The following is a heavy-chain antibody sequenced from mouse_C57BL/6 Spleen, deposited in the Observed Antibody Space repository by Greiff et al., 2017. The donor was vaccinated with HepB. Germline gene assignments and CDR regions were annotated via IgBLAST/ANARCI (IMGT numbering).Heavy chain of an antibody. J-gene: IGHJ2*01. CDR2: ISDGGSYT. CDR3: ARVDGYYGDY. Sequence: EVQVVESGGGLVKPGGSLKLSCAASGFTFSSYAMSWVRQTPEKRLEWVATISDGGSYTYYPDNVKGRFTISRDNAKNNLYLQMSHLKSEDTAMYYCARVDGYYGDYWGQSTTLTVSS. D-gene: IGHD2-3*01. CDR1: GFTFSSYA. V-gene: IGHV5-4*01.